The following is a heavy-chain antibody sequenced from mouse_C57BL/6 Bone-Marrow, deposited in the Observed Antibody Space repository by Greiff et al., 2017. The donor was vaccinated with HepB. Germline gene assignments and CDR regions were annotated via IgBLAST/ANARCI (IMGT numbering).Heavy chain of an antibody. V-gene: IGHV5-4*01. J-gene: IGHJ1*03. CDR2: ISDGGSYT. D-gene: IGHD2-4*01. CDR1: GFTFSSYA. CDR3: ARDYDYDGYFDV. Sequence: EVKLVESGGGLVKPGGSLKLSCAASGFTFSSYAMSWVRQTPDKRLEWVATISDGGSYTYYPDNVKGRFTISRDNAKNNLYLQMSHLKSEDTAMYYCARDYDYDGYFDVWGTGTTVTVSS.